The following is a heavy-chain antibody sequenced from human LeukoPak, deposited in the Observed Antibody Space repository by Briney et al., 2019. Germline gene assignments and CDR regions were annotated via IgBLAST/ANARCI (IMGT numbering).Heavy chain of an antibody. CDR2: FDPEDGET. CDR3: ATDRAVRGVPNGSGWFDP. J-gene: IGHJ5*02. CDR1: GYTLTELS. V-gene: IGHV1-24*01. Sequence: EASVKVSCKVSGYTLTELSMHWVRQAPGKGLEWMGGFDPEDGETIYAQKFQGRVTMTEDTSTDTAYMELSSLRSEDTAVYYCATDRAVRGVPNGSGWFDPWGQGTLVTVSS. D-gene: IGHD3-10*01.